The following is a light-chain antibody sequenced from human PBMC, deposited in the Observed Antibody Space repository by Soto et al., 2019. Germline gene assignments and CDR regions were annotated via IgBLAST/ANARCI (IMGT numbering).Light chain of an antibody. CDR1: QTIIGY. V-gene: IGKV1-5*01. Sequence: DIQMTQSPSSLSASIGDSVTITCRASQTIIGYLNWYQQKPGKAPRLLINAASNLQSGVPSRFSGSGSGTEFTLTISSLQPDDFATYYCQQYNSSFGQGTKVDIK. J-gene: IGKJ2*01. CDR2: AAS. CDR3: QQYNSS.